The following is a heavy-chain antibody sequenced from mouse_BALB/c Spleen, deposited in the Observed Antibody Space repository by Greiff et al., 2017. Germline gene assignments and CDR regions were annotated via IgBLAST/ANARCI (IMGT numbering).Heavy chain of an antibody. CDR3: ARGGDYYGRRYFDV. D-gene: IGHD1-1*01. CDR1: GFTFSDYY. CDR2: ISDGGSYT. V-gene: IGHV5-4*02. Sequence: EVKLVESGGGLVKPGGSLKLSCAASGFTFSDYYMYWVRQTPEKRLEWVATISDGGSYTYYPDSVKGRFTISRDNAKNNLYLQMSSLKSEDTAMYYCARGGDYYGRRYFDVWGAGTTVTVSS. J-gene: IGHJ1*01.